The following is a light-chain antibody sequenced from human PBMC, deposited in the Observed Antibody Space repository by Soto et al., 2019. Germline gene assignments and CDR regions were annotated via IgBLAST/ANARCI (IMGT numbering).Light chain of an antibody. CDR1: QSVSSSY. CDR2: GAS. J-gene: IGKJ4*01. V-gene: IGKV3-20*01. CDR3: QQYGSSL. Sequence: EIVLTQSPGTLSLSPGERATLSCRASQSVSSSYLAWYQQKPGQAPRLLIYGASSRATGIPDRVSGSVSGTDFTLTISRLEPEDFAVYYCQQYGSSLFGGGTKVEIK.